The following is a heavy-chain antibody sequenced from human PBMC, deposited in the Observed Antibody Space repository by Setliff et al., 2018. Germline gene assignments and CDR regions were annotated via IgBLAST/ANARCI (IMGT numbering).Heavy chain of an antibody. CDR2: INHRGTT. D-gene: IGHD3-22*01. CDR1: GDSFSGYF. V-gene: IGHV4-34*01. CDR3: ARGPRFDYESPTYRRRFDP. Sequence: PSETLSLTCAVYGDSFSGYFWTWIRQPPGKGLEWIGEINHRGTTSYTPSLKGRVTISVDTSKNLFSLKLSSVTAADTAVYFCARGPRFDYESPTYRRRFDPWGQGTAVTVSS. J-gene: IGHJ5*02.